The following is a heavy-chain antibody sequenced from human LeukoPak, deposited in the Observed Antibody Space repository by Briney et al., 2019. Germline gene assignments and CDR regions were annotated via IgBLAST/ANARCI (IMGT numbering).Heavy chain of an antibody. CDR1: GFXFRSYD. CDR3: AKAGNNYGLAY. D-gene: IGHD5-18*01. V-gene: IGHV3-30*18. CDR2: ISYDGSEK. Sequence: GRSLRLSCAASGFXFRSYDIHWVRQAPGKGLEWVAVISYDGSEKYYADSVKGRFSISRDNSKSTLYLQMNSLRAEDTAVYYCAKAGNNYGLAYWGQGTLVTVSS. J-gene: IGHJ4*02.